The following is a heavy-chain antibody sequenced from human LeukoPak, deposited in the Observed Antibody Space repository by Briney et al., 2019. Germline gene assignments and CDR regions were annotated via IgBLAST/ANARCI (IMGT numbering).Heavy chain of an antibody. CDR2: ISSSGSTI. J-gene: IGHJ4*02. CDR3: ARDNYDSSTPYYFDY. D-gene: IGHD3-22*01. Sequence: GGSLRLSCAASGFTFTNYEMTWVRQAPGKGLEWVSYISSSGSTIYYADSVKGRFTISRDNAKNSLYLQMNSLRAEDTAVYYCARDNYDSSTPYYFDYWGQGTLVTVSS. V-gene: IGHV3-48*03. CDR1: GFTFTNYE.